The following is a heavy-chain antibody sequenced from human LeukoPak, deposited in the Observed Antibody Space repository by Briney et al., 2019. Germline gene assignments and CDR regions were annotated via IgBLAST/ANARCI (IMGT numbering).Heavy chain of an antibody. J-gene: IGHJ5*02. Sequence: ASVKVSCKASGYTLTSYDINWVRQATGQGLEWMGWMNPNSGNTGYAQKFQGRVTMTRNTSISTAYMELSSLRSEDTAVYYCARATSSWYYDFWSGYSGGQWFDPWGQGTLVTVSS. CDR2: MNPNSGNT. CDR1: GYTLTSYD. CDR3: ARATSSWYYDFWSGYSGGQWFDP. D-gene: IGHD3-3*01. V-gene: IGHV1-8*01.